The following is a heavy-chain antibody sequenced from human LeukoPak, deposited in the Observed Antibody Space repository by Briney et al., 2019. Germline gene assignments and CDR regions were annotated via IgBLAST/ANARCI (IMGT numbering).Heavy chain of an antibody. CDR3: ARAMVSTTVFTRGDY. J-gene: IGHJ4*02. Sequence: PGGSLRLSCAASGFTFSSYSMNWVRQAPGKGLEWVSYITSSSNTIYYADSMKGRFTISRDNSQNSLYLQMNSLGAEDTAVYYCARAMVSTTVFTRGDYWGQGTLVTVSS. CDR1: GFTFSSYS. V-gene: IGHV3-48*01. D-gene: IGHD4-11*01. CDR2: ITSSSNTI.